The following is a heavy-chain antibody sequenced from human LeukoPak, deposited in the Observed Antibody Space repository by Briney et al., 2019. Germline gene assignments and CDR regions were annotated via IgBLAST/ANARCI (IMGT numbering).Heavy chain of an antibody. Sequence: SETLSLTCTVSGGSISSGSYYWSWIRQPAGKGLEWIGHIYTSGSTNYNPSLKSRVTVSLDTSKNQFSLRLSSVTAADTAVYYCARDGCSAGSCYSWENWFDPWGQGILVTVSS. CDR2: IYTSGST. V-gene: IGHV4-61*09. CDR3: ARDGCSAGSCYSWENWFDP. J-gene: IGHJ5*02. CDR1: GGSISSGSYY. D-gene: IGHD2-15*01.